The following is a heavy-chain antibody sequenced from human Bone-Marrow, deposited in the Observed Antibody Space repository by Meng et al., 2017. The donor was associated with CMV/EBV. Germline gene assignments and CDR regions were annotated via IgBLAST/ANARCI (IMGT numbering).Heavy chain of an antibody. J-gene: IGHJ4*02. D-gene: IGHD2-2*01. CDR1: GFTFSSYA. CDR2: ISGSGGST. CDR3: AKGVRCSSTSCSPYGLFDY. Sequence: GESLKISCAASGFTFSSYAMSWVRQAPGKGLEWVSAISGSGGSTYYADSVKGRFTISRDNSKNTLYLQMNSLRAEDTAVYYCAKGVRCSSTSCSPYGLFDYWGQGTRVTGSS. V-gene: IGHV3-23*01.